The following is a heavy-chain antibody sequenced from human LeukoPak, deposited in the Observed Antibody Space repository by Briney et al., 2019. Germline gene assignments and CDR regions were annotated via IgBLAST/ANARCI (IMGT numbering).Heavy chain of an antibody. V-gene: IGHV3-23*01. D-gene: IGHD6-19*01. CDR3: AKKEAVAGKGFDY. CDR1: GFTFSSYA. CDR2: ITGSGSGDST. Sequence: GGSLRLSCAASGFTFSSYAMSWVRQAPGKGLEWFSIITGSGSGDSTYYADSVKGRFTISRDNSKNTLYLQMNSLRAEDTAVYYCAKKEAVAGKGFDYWGQGTLVTVSS. J-gene: IGHJ4*02.